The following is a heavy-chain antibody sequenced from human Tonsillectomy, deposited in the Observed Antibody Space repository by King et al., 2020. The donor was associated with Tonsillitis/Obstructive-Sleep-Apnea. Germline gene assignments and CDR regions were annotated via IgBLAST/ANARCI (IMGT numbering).Heavy chain of an antibody. V-gene: IGHV3-13*05. D-gene: IGHD3-22*01. CDR1: GFTFSSYD. CDR3: ARAFDSSGYYYYGLDV. J-gene: IGHJ6*02. Sequence: VQLVESGGGLVQPGGSLRLSCAASGFTFSSYDMHWVRHATGKGLEWVSGIGTTGDPYYPGSVKGRFTISRENAKNSLYLQMNSLRAGDTAVYYCARAFDSSGYYYYGLDVWGQGTTVTVSS. CDR2: IGTTGDP.